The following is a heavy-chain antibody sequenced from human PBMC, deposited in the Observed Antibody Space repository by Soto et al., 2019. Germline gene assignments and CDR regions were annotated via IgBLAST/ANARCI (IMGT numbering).Heavy chain of an antibody. V-gene: IGHV3-7*01. D-gene: IGHD3-3*01. CDR1: VFTFSSYW. CDR3: ARDFRAYYDFWSGPIDY. J-gene: IGHJ4*02. CDR2: IKQDGSEK. Sequence: GGSLKLSCAASVFTFSSYWVSWVRQAPGKGLEWVANIKQDGSEKYYVDSVKGRFTISRDNAKNSLYLQMNSLRAEDTAVYYCARDFRAYYDFWSGPIDYWGQGTLVTVS.